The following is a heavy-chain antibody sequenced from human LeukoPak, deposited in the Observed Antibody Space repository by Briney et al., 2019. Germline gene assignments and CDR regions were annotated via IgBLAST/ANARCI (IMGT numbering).Heavy chain of an antibody. CDR3: ARASPNYYDSSGYPSPFDY. D-gene: IGHD3-22*01. CDR1: GGSISSYY. V-gene: IGHV4-59*01. Sequence: PSETLSLTCTVSGGSISSYYWSWIRQPPGKGLEWIGYIYYSGSTNYNPSLKSRVTISVDTSKNQFSLKLSSVTAADTAVYYCARASPNYYDSSGYPSPFDYWGQGTLVTVSS. J-gene: IGHJ4*02. CDR2: IYYSGST.